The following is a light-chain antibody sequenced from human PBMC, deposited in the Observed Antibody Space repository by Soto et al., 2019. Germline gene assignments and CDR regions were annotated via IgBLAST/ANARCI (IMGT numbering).Light chain of an antibody. CDR1: QSVSRY. V-gene: IGKV3-11*01. CDR3: QHRYNWPPFT. CDR2: DAS. J-gene: IGKJ3*01. Sequence: EIVLTQSPRTLSLSPGERAALSCRASQSVSRYLAWYQQKPGQAPRLLIYDASNRATGIPARFSGSGSGTDFTLTISSLEAEDFAVYYCQHRYNWPPFTFGPGTKVDIK.